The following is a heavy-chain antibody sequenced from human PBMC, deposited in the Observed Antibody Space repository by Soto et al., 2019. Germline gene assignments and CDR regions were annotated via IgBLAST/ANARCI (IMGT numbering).Heavy chain of an antibody. CDR3: ARLVYDTRLNYLYLDS. J-gene: IGHJ4*02. Sequence: QVLLHESGPGLVKPSGTLSLTCTVSGVSMRRGDWWSWVRQAPGKELQWIGEIHQSAGTSSHPSLRSRVSLSVATSKNQFPLNLKSVTAADTGVYYCARLVYDTRLNYLYLDSWGQGLLVTLSS. CDR1: GVSMRRGDW. V-gene: IGHV4-4*02. CDR2: IHQSAGT. D-gene: IGHD3-22*01.